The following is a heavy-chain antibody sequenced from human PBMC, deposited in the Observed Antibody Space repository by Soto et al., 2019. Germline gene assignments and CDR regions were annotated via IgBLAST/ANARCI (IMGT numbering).Heavy chain of an antibody. D-gene: IGHD3-3*01. V-gene: IGHV3-48*01. Sequence: GGSLRLSCAASGFTFSSYSMNWVRQAPGKGLEWVSYISSSSSTIYYADSVKGRFTISRDNAKNSLYLQMNSLRAEDTAVYYCARDMGFWSGYSYYFDYWGQGTLVTVSS. J-gene: IGHJ4*02. CDR2: ISSSSSTI. CDR1: GFTFSSYS. CDR3: ARDMGFWSGYSYYFDY.